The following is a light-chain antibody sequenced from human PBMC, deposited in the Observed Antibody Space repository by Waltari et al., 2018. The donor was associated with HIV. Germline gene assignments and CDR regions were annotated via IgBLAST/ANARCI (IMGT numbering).Light chain of an antibody. CDR3: QQYTTTWT. CDR1: QSISKW. Sequence: IQMTQSPSTLSAFVADRVTITCRASQSISKWLAWYQQKPGQAPKVLIYEASRLKSEVPSRCSGSGSGTEFSLTISSLQPEDFATYYCQQYTTTWTFGQGTKVQIK. V-gene: IGKV1-5*03. CDR2: EAS. J-gene: IGKJ1*01.